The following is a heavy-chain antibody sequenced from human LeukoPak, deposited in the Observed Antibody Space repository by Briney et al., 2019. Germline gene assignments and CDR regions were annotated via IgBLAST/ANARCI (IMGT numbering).Heavy chain of an antibody. J-gene: IGHJ6*02. CDR3: ARDRGSGSYYPKTSGYYGMDV. V-gene: IGHV3-66*01. Sequence: GGSLRLSCAASGFTVSSNYMSWVRQAPGKGLEWVSVIYSGGSTYYADSVKGRFTISRDNSKNTLYLQMNSLRAEDTAVYYCARDRGSGSYYPKTSGYYGMDVWGQGTTVTVSS. D-gene: IGHD3-10*01. CDR1: GFTVSSNY. CDR2: IYSGGST.